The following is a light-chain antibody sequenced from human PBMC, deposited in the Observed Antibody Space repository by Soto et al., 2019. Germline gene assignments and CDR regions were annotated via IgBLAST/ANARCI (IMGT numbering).Light chain of an antibody. J-gene: IGKJ4*01. V-gene: IGKV1-39*01. CDR1: QTISTF. Sequence: DIPLTQSPSSLSASVGDRVSITYRTSQTISTFLNWYHHRPGQAPKLLIYSISNLQSGVPSRFSGGGAGTEFTLTISSLQPEDFGSYSCQQTYNLPPTFGGGTRVQIK. CDR2: SIS. CDR3: QQTYNLPPT.